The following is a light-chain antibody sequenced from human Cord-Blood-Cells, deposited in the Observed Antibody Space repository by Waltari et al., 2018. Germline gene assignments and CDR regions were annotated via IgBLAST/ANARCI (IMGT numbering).Light chain of an antibody. CDR3: QQYYSTPPWT. J-gene: IGKJ1*01. CDR2: YAS. V-gene: IGKV1D-43*01. CDR1: QSISSY. Sequence: AIRMTQSPFSLSASVGDRVTITCWASQSISSYLAWYQQKPAKAPKLFIYYASSLQSGVPSRFGGSGSGTDYTLTISSLQPEDFATYYCQQYYSTPPWTFGQGTKVEIK.